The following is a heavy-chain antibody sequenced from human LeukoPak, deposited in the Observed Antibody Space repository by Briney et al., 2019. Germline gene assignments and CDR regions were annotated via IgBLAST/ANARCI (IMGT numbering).Heavy chain of an antibody. CDR2: ISSVGSTI. V-gene: IGHV3-48*04. D-gene: IGHD6-13*01. CDR3: ARDPQQQLALTCYYYMDV. Sequence: PGGSLRLSCAASGFTFSSYSMNWVRQAPGKGLEWVSYISSVGSTIYYADSVKGRFTISRDNAKNSLYLQMNSLRAEDTAVYYCARDPQQQLALTCYYYMDVWGKGTTVTVSS. CDR1: GFTFSSYS. J-gene: IGHJ6*03.